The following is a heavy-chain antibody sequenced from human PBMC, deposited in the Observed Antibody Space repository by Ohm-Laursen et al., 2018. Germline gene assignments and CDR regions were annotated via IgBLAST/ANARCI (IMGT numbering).Heavy chain of an antibody. Sequence: SLRLSCAAAGFTFSSYGMHWVRQAPGKGLEWVAVISYDGSNKYYADSVKGRFTISRDNSKNTLYLQMNSLRAEDTAVYYCAKGFWSGYYFDYWGQGTLVTVSS. CDR3: AKGFWSGYYFDY. J-gene: IGHJ4*02. CDR2: ISYDGSNK. V-gene: IGHV3-30*18. CDR1: GFTFSSYG. D-gene: IGHD3-3*01.